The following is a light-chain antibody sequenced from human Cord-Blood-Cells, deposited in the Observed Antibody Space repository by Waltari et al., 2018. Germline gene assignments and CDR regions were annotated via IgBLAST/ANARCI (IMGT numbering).Light chain of an antibody. V-gene: IGLV3-1*01. CDR1: KSGATY. CDR3: QAWDSSTVV. CDR2: QDS. Sequence: SYELPQPPSVSVSPGQTASIPCSGDKSGATYACWYQQKPGQSPVLVIYQDSKRPSGIPERFSGSNSGNTATLTISGTQAMDEADYYCQAWDSSTVVFGGGTKLTVL. J-gene: IGLJ2*01.